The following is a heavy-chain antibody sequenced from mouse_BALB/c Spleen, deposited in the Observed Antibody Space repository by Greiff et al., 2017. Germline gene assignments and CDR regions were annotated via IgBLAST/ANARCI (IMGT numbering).Heavy chain of an antibody. CDR2: IYPGDGDT. Sequence: VQVVESGAELVRPGSSVKISCKASGYAFSSYWMNWVKQRPGQGLEWIGQIYPGDGDTNYNGKFKGKATLTADKSSSTAYMQLSSLTSEDSAVYFCARKVYDGYWFAYWGQGTLVTVSA. CDR1: GYAFSSYW. D-gene: IGHD2-3*01. J-gene: IGHJ3*01. CDR3: ARKVYDGYWFAY. V-gene: IGHV1-80*01.